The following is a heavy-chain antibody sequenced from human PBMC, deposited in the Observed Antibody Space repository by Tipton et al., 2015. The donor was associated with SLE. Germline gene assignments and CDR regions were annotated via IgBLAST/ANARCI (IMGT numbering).Heavy chain of an antibody. CDR1: GFTFTSHA. D-gene: IGHD5-12*01. Sequence: SLRLSCAASGFTFTSHAMSWVRQAPGKGLEWVSTINGDGGNTFYADSVKGHFTISRDNSKNSLYLQMNSLRAEDTAVYYCARDLKNSAYDRRYFDYWGQGTLVTVSS. CDR2: INGDGGNT. CDR3: ARDLKNSAYDRRYFDY. V-gene: IGHV3-23*01. J-gene: IGHJ4*02.